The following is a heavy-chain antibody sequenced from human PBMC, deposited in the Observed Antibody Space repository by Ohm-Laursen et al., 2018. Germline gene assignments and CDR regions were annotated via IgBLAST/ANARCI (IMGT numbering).Heavy chain of an antibody. V-gene: IGHV3-11*01. CDR3: AKGGDVSGYGFAYGMDV. CDR1: GFTFSDYY. J-gene: IGHJ6*02. CDR2: ISSSGSTI. D-gene: IGHD5-12*01. Sequence: GSLRLSCAASGFTFSDYYMSWIRQAPGKGLEWVSYISSSGSTIYYADSVKGRFTISRDNAKNSLYLQMNSLRAEDTALYYCAKGGDVSGYGFAYGMDVWGQGTTVTVSS.